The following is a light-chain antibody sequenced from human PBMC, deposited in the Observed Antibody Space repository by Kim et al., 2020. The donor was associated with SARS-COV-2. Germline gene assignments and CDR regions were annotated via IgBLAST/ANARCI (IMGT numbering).Light chain of an antibody. Sequence: SPGERATLSCRASQSVSSGNLAWYKQKPGQDPRLLIYGASSRATGIPDRFSGSGSGTDFTLTISRLEPEEFAVYYCQQYGSSPWTFGQGTKVDIK. J-gene: IGKJ1*01. V-gene: IGKV3-20*01. CDR3: QQYGSSPWT. CDR2: GAS. CDR1: QSVSSGN.